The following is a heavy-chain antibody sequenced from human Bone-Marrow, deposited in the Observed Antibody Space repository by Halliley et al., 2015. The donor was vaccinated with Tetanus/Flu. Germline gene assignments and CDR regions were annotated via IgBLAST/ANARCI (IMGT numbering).Heavy chain of an antibody. Sequence: GYIDYSGPTHFNPSLRGRITMSVDMPKNLFSLKLNSVTAADTAFYYCARDRGLVSTPIGVDVWGRGTTVTVSS. CDR2: IDYSGPT. D-gene: IGHD3-10*01. CDR3: ARDRGLVSTPIGVDV. V-gene: IGHV4-30-4*01. J-gene: IGHJ6*02.